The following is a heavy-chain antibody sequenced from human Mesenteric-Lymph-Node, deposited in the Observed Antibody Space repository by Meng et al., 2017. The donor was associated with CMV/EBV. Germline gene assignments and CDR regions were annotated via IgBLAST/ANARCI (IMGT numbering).Heavy chain of an antibody. CDR2: FDPEDGET. D-gene: IGHD6-13*01. Sequence: ASVKVSCKASGYMFTAYYMHWVRQAPGKGLEWMGGFDPEDGETIYAQKFQGRVTMTEDTSTDTAYMELSSLRSEDTAVYYCATCSWPYYFDYWGQGTLVTVSS. CDR3: ATCSWPYYFDY. V-gene: IGHV1-24*01. J-gene: IGHJ4*02. CDR1: GYMFTAYY.